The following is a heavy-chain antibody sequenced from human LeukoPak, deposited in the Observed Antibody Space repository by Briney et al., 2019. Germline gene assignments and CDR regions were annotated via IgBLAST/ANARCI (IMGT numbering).Heavy chain of an antibody. CDR2: INHSGST. V-gene: IGHV4-34*01. CDR1: GGSFSGYY. J-gene: IGHJ4*02. D-gene: IGHD2-15*01. CDR3: ARLRAKQDIVVVVENDHGLDY. Sequence: PSETLSLTCAVYGGSFSGYYWGWIRQPPGKGLEWIGEINHSGSTNYNPSLKSRVTISVDTSKNQFSLKLSSVTAADTAVYYCARLRAKQDIVVVVENDHGLDYWGQGTLVTVSS.